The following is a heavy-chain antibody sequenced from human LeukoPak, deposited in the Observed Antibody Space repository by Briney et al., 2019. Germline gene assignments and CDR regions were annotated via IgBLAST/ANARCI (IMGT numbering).Heavy chain of an antibody. Sequence: PGGSLRLSCAASGFTVSRNYLSWVRQAPGKGLEWVSVMYSDGSASYADSVKGRFTSSRDNSKNSLLLQINSLRAEDRAVYFCARTIAMTGIDYFDQWGQGTLVTVS. CDR1: GFTVSRNY. CDR3: ARTIAMTGIDYFDQ. CDR2: MYSDGSA. D-gene: IGHD6-19*01. V-gene: IGHV3-53*01. J-gene: IGHJ4*02.